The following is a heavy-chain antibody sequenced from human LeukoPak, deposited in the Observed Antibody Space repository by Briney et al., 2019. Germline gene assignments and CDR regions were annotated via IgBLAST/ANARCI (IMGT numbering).Heavy chain of an antibody. Sequence: ASVKVSCKASGYSFTSYWIGWVRQMPGKGLEWMGIIYPGGSETRYDPSFQGQVTISADRSTSTAYLQWSSLRASDTAMYYCARASRDGYNQNFDHWGQGTLVTVSS. CDR2: IYPGGSET. J-gene: IGHJ4*02. V-gene: IGHV5-51*01. CDR3: ARASRDGYNQNFDH. D-gene: IGHD5-24*01. CDR1: GYSFTSYW.